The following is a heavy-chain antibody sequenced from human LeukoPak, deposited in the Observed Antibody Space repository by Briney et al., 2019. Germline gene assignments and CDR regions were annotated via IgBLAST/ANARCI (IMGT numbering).Heavy chain of an antibody. CDR2: ISSSGSSI. D-gene: IGHD3-22*01. CDR1: GLTVSSNF. J-gene: IGHJ3*02. CDR3: ARDSHKFDSSGYYPDAFDI. V-gene: IGHV3-48*04. Sequence: GGSLRLSCAASGLTVSSNFMTWVRQAPGKGLEWVSYISSSGSSIYYADSVKGRFTISRDNAKKSLYLQMHSLRAEDTAVYYCARDSHKFDSSGYYPDAFDIWGQGTMVTVSS.